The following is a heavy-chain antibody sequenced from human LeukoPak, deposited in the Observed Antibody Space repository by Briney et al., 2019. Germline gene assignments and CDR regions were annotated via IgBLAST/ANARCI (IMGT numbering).Heavy chain of an antibody. J-gene: IGHJ3*01. V-gene: IGHV3-30*03. Sequence: PGGSLRLSCAASGFTFSSYGMHWVRQAPGKGLEWVAAISYDGSNKDYADSVKGRFTISRDNSKNTVYLQMNSLRAEDTAVYYCASELAYCGDDCYSAFDVWGQGTMVTVSS. D-gene: IGHD2-21*02. CDR1: GFTFSSYG. CDR2: ISYDGSNK. CDR3: ASELAYCGDDCYSAFDV.